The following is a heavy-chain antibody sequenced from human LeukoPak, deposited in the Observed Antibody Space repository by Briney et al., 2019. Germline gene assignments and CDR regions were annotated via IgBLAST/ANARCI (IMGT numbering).Heavy chain of an antibody. CDR1: GFTFSSYA. D-gene: IGHD6-19*01. Sequence: GGSLRLSCAASGFTFSSYAMSWVRQAPGKGLEWVSAISGSGGSTYYADSVKGRFTISRDNSKNTLYLQMNSLRAEDTAVYYCASWPVGWYGEDSWGQGTLVTVSS. CDR3: ASWPVGWYGEDS. CDR2: ISGSGGST. J-gene: IGHJ4*02. V-gene: IGHV3-23*01.